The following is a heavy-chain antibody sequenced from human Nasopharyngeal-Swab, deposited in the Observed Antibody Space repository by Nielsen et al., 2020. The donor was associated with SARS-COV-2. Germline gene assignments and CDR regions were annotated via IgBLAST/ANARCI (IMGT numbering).Heavy chain of an antibody. V-gene: IGHV1-2*04. CDR3: ATLAYDFWSGQTLLRGWFDP. CDR1: GYTFTGYY. Sequence: ASVNVSCKASGYTFTGYYMHRVRQAPGQGLEWMGWINPNSGGTNYAQKFQGWVTMTRDTSISTAYMELSRLRSEDTAVYYCATLAYDFWSGQTLLRGWFDPCCQGTLVTVSS. J-gene: IGHJ5*02. D-gene: IGHD3-3*01. CDR2: INPNSGGT.